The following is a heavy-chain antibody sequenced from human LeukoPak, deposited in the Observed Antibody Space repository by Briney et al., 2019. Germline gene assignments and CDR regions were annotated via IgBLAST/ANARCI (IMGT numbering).Heavy chain of an antibody. D-gene: IGHD2-15*01. CDR1: GYSISSGYY. J-gene: IGHJ4*02. CDR3: ARGGYCSGGSCLTFDY. CDR2: IYHSGST. V-gene: IGHV4-38-2*01. Sequence: PSETLSLTCAVSGYSISSGYYWGWIRQPPGKGLESIGSIYHSGSTYYNPSLKSRVTISVDTSKNQFSLKLSSVTAADTAVYYCARGGYCSGGSCLTFDYWGQGTLVTVSS.